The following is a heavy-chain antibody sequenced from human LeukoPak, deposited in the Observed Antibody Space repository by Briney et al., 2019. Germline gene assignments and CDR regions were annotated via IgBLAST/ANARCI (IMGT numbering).Heavy chain of an antibody. V-gene: IGHV3-48*01. CDR1: GFTFSSYG. CDR3: ARDGYDFWSGYPTTVDF. CDR2: ISSSNNTI. Sequence: PGGSLRLSCAASGFTFSSYGMHWVRQAPGKGLEWVSYISSSNNTIYYADSVQGRFTISRDNANNSLYLQMNSLRAEDTAVYYCARDGYDFWSGYPTTVDFWGQGTLVTVSS. D-gene: IGHD3-3*01. J-gene: IGHJ4*02.